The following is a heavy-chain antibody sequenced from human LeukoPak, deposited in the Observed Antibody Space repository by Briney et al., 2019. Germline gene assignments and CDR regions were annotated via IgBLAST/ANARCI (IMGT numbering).Heavy chain of an antibody. J-gene: IGHJ3*02. Sequence: GGSLRLSCAASGFTFSSYSMNWVRQAPGKGLEWVSYISSSSSTIYYADSVKGRFTISRDNSKNTLYLQMNGLRVEDTAVYYCVREGSRGLAFDIWGQGTMVTVSS. CDR1: GFTFSSYS. CDR2: ISSSSSTI. CDR3: VREGSRGLAFDI. V-gene: IGHV3-48*01.